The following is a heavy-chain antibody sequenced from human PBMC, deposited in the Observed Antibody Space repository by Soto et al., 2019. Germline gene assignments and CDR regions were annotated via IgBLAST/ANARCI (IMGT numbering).Heavy chain of an antibody. Sequence: QVQLVQSGAEVKKPGASVTVSCKASGYTFTSYGLSWVRQAPGQGLEWMGWINGYTGNTNYAQKFQGRVTMTTDTSTNTAYLDLWTLISDDTAVYYCARSWVTGKGGIDVWGQGTTVTVSS. V-gene: IGHV1-18*01. CDR1: GYTFTSYG. D-gene: IGHD3-16*01. CDR2: INGYTGNT. CDR3: ARSWVTGKGGIDV. J-gene: IGHJ6*02.